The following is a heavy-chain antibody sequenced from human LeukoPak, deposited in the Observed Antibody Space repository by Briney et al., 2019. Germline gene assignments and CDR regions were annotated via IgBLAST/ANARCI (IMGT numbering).Heavy chain of an antibody. CDR1: GGSFSGYY. CDR3: ARDSSGYYPADAFDI. CDR2: IYHSGST. Sequence: SETLSLTCAVYGGSFSGYYWSWIRQPPGKGLEWIGEIYHSGSTNYNPSLKSRVTISVDKSKNQFSLKLSSVTAADTAVYYCARDSSGYYPADAFDIWGQGTMVTVSS. J-gene: IGHJ3*02. V-gene: IGHV4-34*01. D-gene: IGHD3-22*01.